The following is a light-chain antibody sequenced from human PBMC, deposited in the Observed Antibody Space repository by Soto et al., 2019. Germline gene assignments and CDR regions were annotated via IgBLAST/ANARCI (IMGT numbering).Light chain of an antibody. V-gene: IGKV1-9*01. CDR3: QQLLSYPIT. CDR1: QGISSY. J-gene: IGKJ5*01. CDR2: AAS. Sequence: DIQLPQSPSFLSASVGDRVTITCRASQGISSYLSWYQQKPGKAPKLLIYAASTLQSGVPLRFSGSGSGTAFTLTISSLQPEDVATYYCQQLLSYPITFGQGTRLEIK.